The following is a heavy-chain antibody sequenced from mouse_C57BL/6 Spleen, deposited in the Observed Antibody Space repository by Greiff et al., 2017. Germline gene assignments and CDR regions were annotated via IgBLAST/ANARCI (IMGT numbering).Heavy chain of an antibody. Sequence: QVQLQQSGAELARPGASVKLSCKASGYTFTSYWMHWVKQRPIQGLEWIGNIDPSDSETHYNQKFKDKATLTVDKSSSTAYMQLSSLTSEDSAVYYCAREGLDYWGQGTTLTVSS. CDR1: GYTFTSYW. V-gene: IGHV1-52*01. J-gene: IGHJ2*01. CDR2: IDPSDSET. CDR3: AREGLDY.